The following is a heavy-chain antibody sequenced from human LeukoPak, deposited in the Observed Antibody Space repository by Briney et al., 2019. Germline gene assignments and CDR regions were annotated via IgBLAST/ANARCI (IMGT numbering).Heavy chain of an antibody. D-gene: IGHD6-13*01. Sequence: GGSLRLSCAASGFTFSSYSMNWVRQAPGKGLEWVSSISSSSSCIYYGDSVKGRFTISRDNAKNSLYLQMNSRRAEDTAVYYCARAVTYSSSWSVFWGKGTTVTVSS. CDR3: ARAVTYSSSWSVF. J-gene: IGHJ6*04. CDR1: GFTFSSYS. V-gene: IGHV3-21*01. CDR2: ISSSSSCI.